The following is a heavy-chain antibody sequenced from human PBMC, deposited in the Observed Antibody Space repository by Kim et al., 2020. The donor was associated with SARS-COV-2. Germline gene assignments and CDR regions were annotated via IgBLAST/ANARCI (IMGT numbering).Heavy chain of an antibody. J-gene: IGHJ6*02. CDR2: ISAYNGNT. CDR1: GYTFTSYG. CDR3: ARDSYSNYPTSYYYYYGMDV. D-gene: IGHD4-4*01. V-gene: IGHV1-18*01. Sequence: ASVKVSCKASGYTFTSYGISWVRQAPGQGLEWMGWISAYNGNTNYAQKLQGRVTMTTDTSTSTAYMELRSLRSDDTAVYYCARDSYSNYPTSYYYYYGMDVWGQGTTVTVSS.